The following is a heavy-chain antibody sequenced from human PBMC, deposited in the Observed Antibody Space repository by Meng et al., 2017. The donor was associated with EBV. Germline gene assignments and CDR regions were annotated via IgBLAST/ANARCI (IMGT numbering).Heavy chain of an antibody. J-gene: IGHJ4*02. Sequence: QVQLVQSGAEVKKPGASVKVSCKVSGYTLTELCMYWVRQAPGKGLDWMGGYDPEDGETIYALKFQGRVAMTEDTSTDTAYMELSSLRSEDTAVYYCITRAHSSGYYYWGQGTLVTVSS. D-gene: IGHD3-22*01. V-gene: IGHV1-24*01. CDR1: GYTLTELC. CDR3: ITRAHSSGYYY. CDR2: YDPEDGET.